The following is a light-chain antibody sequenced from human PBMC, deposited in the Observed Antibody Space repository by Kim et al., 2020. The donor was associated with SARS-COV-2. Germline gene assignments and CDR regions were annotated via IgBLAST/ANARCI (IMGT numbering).Light chain of an antibody. CDR2: DKD. J-gene: IGLJ1*01. V-gene: IGLV3-19*01. CDR1: SLRNYY. Sequence: QTVRITCQGDSLRNYYATCYQQKPVKAPLLVMYDKDSRPSGTPDRFSGSSSGNTASLTITGAQAADEADYYCSSLDRDSTGNLYLFGTVTKVTVL. CDR3: SSLDRDSTGNLYL.